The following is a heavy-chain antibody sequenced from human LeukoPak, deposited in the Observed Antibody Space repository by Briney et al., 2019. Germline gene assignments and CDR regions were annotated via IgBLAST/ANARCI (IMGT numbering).Heavy chain of an antibody. CDR2: IKSESDGGTA. J-gene: IGHJ4*02. V-gene: IGHV3-15*01. CDR1: GFTFTNAW. CDR3: TTVKSIFFDY. D-gene: IGHD3-9*01. Sequence: GGSLRLSSTVSGFTFTNAWMSWVRQAPGKGLEWVGRIKSESDGGTADYAAPVKGRFTISRHDSENTVHLQMNSLKTEDTALYYCTTVKSIFFDYWGQGTPVTVSS.